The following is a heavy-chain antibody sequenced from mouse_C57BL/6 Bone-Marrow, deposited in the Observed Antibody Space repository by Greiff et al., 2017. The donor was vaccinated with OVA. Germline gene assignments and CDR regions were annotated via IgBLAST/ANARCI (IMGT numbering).Heavy chain of an antibody. D-gene: IGHD1-1*01. V-gene: IGHV14-3*01. J-gene: IGHJ1*03. CDR3: AYQYYGSSLWYFDG. Sequence: VQLQQSVAELVRPGASVKLSCTASGFTITNTYMHWVKQRPEQGLEWIGRIDPANGNTKYAPKFPGKATITADTSSNTAYLQLSSLTSEDTAIYYWAYQYYGSSLWYFDGWGTGTTVTVSS. CDR2: IDPANGNT. CDR1: GFTITNTY.